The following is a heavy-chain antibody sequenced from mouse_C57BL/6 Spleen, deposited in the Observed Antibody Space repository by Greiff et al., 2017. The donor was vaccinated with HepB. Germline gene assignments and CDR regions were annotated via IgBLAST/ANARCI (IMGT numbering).Heavy chain of an antibody. CDR1: GYAFSSYW. Sequence: VQLQQSGAELVKPGASVKISCTASGYAFSSYWMNWVKQRPGKGLEWIGQIYPGDGDTNYNGKFKGKATLTADKSSSTAYMQLSSLTSEDSAVYFCATVTNFYYFDYWGQGTTLTVSS. V-gene: IGHV1-80*01. CDR2: IYPGDGDT. D-gene: IGHD2-2*01. CDR3: ATVTNFYYFDY. J-gene: IGHJ2*01.